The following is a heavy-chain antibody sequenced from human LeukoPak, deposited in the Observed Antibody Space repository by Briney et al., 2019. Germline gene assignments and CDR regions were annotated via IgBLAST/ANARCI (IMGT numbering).Heavy chain of an antibody. J-gene: IGHJ4*02. Sequence: GSLRLSCAASGFTFSSYWMSWIRQPPGKGLEWIGYIYYSGSTNYNPSLKSRVTISVDTSKNQFSLKLSSVTAADTAVYYCARAPLGGYWGQGTLVTVSS. V-gene: IGHV4-59*12. CDR1: GFTFSSYW. CDR3: ARAPLGGY. CDR2: IYYSGST. D-gene: IGHD3-16*01.